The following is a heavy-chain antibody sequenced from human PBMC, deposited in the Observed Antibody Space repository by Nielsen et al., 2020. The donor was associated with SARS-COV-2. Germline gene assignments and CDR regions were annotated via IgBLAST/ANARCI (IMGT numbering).Heavy chain of an antibody. V-gene: IGHV3-74*01. D-gene: IGHD2-2*01. CDR1: GFTFSSYW. CDR2: INSDGRST. Sequence: GGSLRLSCAASGFTFSSYWMYWVRQAPGKGLVWVARINSDGRSTTYADSVEGRLAISRDNTKNTLFLEIYTLTVEDTAVYYCVASRSTWPFDHWGQGTLVAVSS. J-gene: IGHJ4*02. CDR3: VASRSTWPFDH.